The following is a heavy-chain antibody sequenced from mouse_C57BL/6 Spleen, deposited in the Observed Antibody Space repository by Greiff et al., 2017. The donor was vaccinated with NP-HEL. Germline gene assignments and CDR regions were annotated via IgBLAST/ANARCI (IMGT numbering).Heavy chain of an antibody. CDR1: GYTFTSYW. D-gene: IGHD1-1*01. V-gene: IGHV1-5*01. J-gene: IGHJ1*03. CDR2: IYPGNSDT. CDR3: TREGFSSSYFYWYFDV. Sequence: VQLQQSGTVLARPGASVKMSCKTSGYTFTSYWMHWVKQRPGQGLEWIGAIYPGNSDTSYNQKFKGKAKLTAVTSASTAYMELSSLTNEDSAVYYCTREGFSSSYFYWYFDVWGTGTTVTVSS.